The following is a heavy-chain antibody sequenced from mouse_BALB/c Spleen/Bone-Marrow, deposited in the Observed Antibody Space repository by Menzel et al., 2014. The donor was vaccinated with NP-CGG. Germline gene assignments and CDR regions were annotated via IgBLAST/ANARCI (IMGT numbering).Heavy chain of an antibody. Sequence: CGPELVKPGASVKISCKASGYSFTGYFMNWVKQSHGKSLEWIGRINPYNGDTFYNQKFKGKATLTVDKSSSTAHMELLSLTSEDSAVYYCGGQDGYYGGFAYWGQGTLVTVSA. CDR2: INPYNGDT. CDR3: GGQDGYYGGFAY. CDR1: GYSFTGYF. D-gene: IGHD2-3*01. V-gene: IGHV1-37*01. J-gene: IGHJ3*01.